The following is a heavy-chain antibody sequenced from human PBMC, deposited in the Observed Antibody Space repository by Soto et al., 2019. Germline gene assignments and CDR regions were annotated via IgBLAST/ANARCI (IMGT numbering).Heavy chain of an antibody. V-gene: IGHV3-23*01. Sequence: PGGSLRLSCAASGFTFSSYAMSWVRQAPGKGLEWVSAISGSGGSTYYADSVKGRFTIPRDNSKNTLYLQMNSLRAEDTAVYYCAKDMEGATSPWFDPWGQGTLVTVSS. CDR1: GFTFSSYA. CDR2: ISGSGGST. D-gene: IGHD1-26*01. J-gene: IGHJ5*02. CDR3: AKDMEGATSPWFDP.